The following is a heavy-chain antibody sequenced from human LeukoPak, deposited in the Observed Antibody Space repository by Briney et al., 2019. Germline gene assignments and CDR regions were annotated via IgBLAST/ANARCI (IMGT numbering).Heavy chain of an antibody. CDR2: INPNSGGT. Sequence: ASVKVSCKASGYTFTGYYMHWVRQAPGQGLEWMGWINPNSGGTNYAQKFQGRVTMTRDTSISTAYMELSRLRSDDTAVYYCARAADEWGSGDYWGQGTLVTVSS. CDR3: ARAADEWGSGDY. D-gene: IGHD1-26*01. V-gene: IGHV1-2*02. J-gene: IGHJ4*02. CDR1: GYTFTGYY.